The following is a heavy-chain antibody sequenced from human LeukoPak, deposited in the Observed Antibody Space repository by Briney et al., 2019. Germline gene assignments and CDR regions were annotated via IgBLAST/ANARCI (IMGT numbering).Heavy chain of an antibody. D-gene: IGHD3-22*01. CDR2: ISNSGTTI. CDR3: ATSRYYYDSSGYYSRY. V-gene: IGHV3-11*01. CDR1: GFTFSDYY. Sequence: GGSLRLSCAASGFTFSDYYMSWIRQAPGKGLEWVSYISNSGTTIYYADSVKGRFTISRDNAKNSLYLQMNSLRADDTAVYYCATSRYYYDSSGYYSRYWGQGTLVTASS. J-gene: IGHJ4*02.